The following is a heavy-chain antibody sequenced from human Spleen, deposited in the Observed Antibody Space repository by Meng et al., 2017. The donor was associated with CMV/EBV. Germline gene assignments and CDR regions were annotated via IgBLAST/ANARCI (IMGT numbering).Heavy chain of an antibody. D-gene: IGHD5-12*01. CDR3: AKDLVATIIRSSWYFYY. J-gene: IGHJ4*02. CDR2: ISGSGGST. CDR1: GFTFSSYA. V-gene: IGHV3-23*01. Sequence: GESLKISCAASGFTFSSYAMSWVRQAPGKGLEWVSAISGSGGSTYYADSVKGRFTISRDNSKNTLYLQMNSLRAEDTAVYYCAKDLVATIIRSSWYFYYWGQGTLVTVSS.